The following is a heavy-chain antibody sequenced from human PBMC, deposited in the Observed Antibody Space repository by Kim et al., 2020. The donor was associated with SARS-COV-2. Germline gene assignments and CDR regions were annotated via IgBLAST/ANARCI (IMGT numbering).Heavy chain of an antibody. CDR1: GFTFSSYW. Sequence: GGSLRLSCAASGFTFSSYWMSWVRQAPGKGLEWVANIKQDGSEKYYMDSVKGRFTISRDNTKNSLHLQMDSLRADDTAVYYCVRDGGRASPHGIWGQGTLVTVSS. CDR2: IKQDGSEK. D-gene: IGHD3-16*01. J-gene: IGHJ4*02. CDR3: VRDGGRASPHGI. V-gene: IGHV3-7*01.